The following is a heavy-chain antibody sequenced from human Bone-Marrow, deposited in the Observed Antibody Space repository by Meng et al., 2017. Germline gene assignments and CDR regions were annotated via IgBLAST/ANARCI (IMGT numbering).Heavy chain of an antibody. CDR1: GGSISSSNW. Sequence: LEASGPGLGKPSGTLSLSCAVSGGSISSSNWWSWGRQPPGKGLEWIGEIYHSGSTNYNPSLKSRVTISVDKSKNQFSLKLSSVTAADTAVYYCARARGIAVAEPWDYWGQGTLVTVSS. V-gene: IGHV4-4*02. CDR3: ARARGIAVAEPWDY. J-gene: IGHJ4*02. D-gene: IGHD6-19*01. CDR2: IYHSGST.